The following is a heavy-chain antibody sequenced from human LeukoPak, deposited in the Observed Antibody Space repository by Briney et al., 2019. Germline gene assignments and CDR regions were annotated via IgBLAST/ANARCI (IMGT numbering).Heavy chain of an antibody. Sequence: SETLSLTCTVSGGSVSSYYWSWIRQPPGKGLAWIGYIYYSGSTNYNPSLKSRVTISVDTSKNQFSLKLSSVTAADTAVYYCARAPMTTVTNDAFDIWGQGTMVAVSS. D-gene: IGHD4-17*01. CDR3: ARAPMTTVTNDAFDI. V-gene: IGHV4-59*02. J-gene: IGHJ3*02. CDR1: GGSVSSYY. CDR2: IYYSGST.